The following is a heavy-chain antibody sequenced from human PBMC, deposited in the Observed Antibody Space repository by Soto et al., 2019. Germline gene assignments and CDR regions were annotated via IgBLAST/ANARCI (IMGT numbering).Heavy chain of an antibody. CDR3: ARVPREHMQQLWWFDP. CDR1: GASISSFY. Sequence: SETLSLTCTVSGASISSFYWVWLRQPPGKGLEWIGYVYDTVSTKYNPSLKSRVTISVDTSKNQFSLKLNSATAADTAVYYCARVPREHMQQLWWFDPWGQGTLVTVSS. J-gene: IGHJ5*02. CDR2: VYDTVST. D-gene: IGHD6-13*01. V-gene: IGHV4-59*01.